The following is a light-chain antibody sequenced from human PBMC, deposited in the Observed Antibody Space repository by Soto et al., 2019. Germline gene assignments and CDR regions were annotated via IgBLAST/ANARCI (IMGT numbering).Light chain of an antibody. CDR3: QQYGSSLALT. J-gene: IGKJ4*01. V-gene: IGKV3-20*01. Sequence: ESGLTQSPGTLSLSTEERATLSCRASQSVSNNYLAWYQQKPGQAPRLLIYGASNRATGIPDRFSGSGSGTDFTLTISRLEPEDFAVYYCQQYGSSLALTFGGGTKVDIK. CDR1: QSVSNNY. CDR2: GAS.